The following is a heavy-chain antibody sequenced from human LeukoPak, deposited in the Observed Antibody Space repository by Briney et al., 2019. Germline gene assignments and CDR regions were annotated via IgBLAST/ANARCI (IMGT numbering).Heavy chain of an antibody. CDR3: ASSPRGSGWYYFDY. Sequence: GGSLRLSCAASGFTFSSYWMSWVRQAPGKGLEWVANIKQDGSEKYYVDSVKGRFTISRDNAKNSLYLQMNSLRAEDTAVYYCASSPRGSGWYYFDYWGQGTLVTVSS. CDR1: GFTFSSYW. V-gene: IGHV3-7*01. D-gene: IGHD6-19*01. J-gene: IGHJ4*02. CDR2: IKQDGSEK.